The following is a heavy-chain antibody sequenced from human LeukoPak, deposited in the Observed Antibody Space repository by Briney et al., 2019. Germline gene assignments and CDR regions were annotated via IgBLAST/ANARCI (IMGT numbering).Heavy chain of an antibody. CDR2: ISAYNGNT. J-gene: IGHJ4*02. CDR3: ARARGRSLITTIDY. Sequence: ASVRVSCKASGYTFTSYGISWVRQAPGQGLEWMGWISAYNGNTNYAQKLQGRVTMTTDTSTSTAYMELRSLRSDDTAVYYCARARGRSLITTIDYWGQGTLVTVSS. CDR1: GYTFTSYG. V-gene: IGHV1-18*01. D-gene: IGHD3-22*01.